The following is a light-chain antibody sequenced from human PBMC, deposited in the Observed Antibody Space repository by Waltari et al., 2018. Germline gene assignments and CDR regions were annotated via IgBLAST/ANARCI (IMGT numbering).Light chain of an antibody. V-gene: IGKV3-20*01. CDR1: ESVPANY. J-gene: IGKJ1*01. Sequence: EIVLTQSPGTLSLSPGERATLSCRATESVPANYLAWYQQKPGQAPTLLISGASSRATGIPDRVSGRGSGTDFTLTIARLEPEDFALYYCQQYGETPWTFGQGTKVDLK. CDR3: QQYGETPWT. CDR2: GAS.